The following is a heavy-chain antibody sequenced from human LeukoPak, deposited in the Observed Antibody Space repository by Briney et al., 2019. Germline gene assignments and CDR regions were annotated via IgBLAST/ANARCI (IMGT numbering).Heavy chain of an antibody. CDR1: GFTFSSYS. CDR2: ISSSSSYK. V-gene: IGHV3-21*01. J-gene: IGHJ4*02. D-gene: IGHD6-19*01. Sequence: KPGGSLRLSCVASGFTFSSYSMNWVRQAPGKGLEWVSSISSSSSYKYYTDSVKGRFTISRDNAKNSLYLQMNSLRAEDTAVYYCAKDIAVAGTWSYWGQGTLVTVSS. CDR3: AKDIAVAGTWSY.